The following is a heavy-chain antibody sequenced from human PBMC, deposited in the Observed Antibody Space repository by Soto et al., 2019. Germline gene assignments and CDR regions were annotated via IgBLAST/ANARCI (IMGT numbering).Heavy chain of an antibody. Sequence: QVQLAESGGGVVQPGRSLRLSCIGSGFRFSDYGMHWGRQAPGKGLEWVAMMSFDGTYKYSADSVKGRFIISRDNSKNTMYLQMNSLRAEDTAVYYCAKDRREGEYISVYDFWGQGTLVTVSS. CDR1: GFRFSDYG. J-gene: IGHJ4*02. CDR2: MSFDGTYK. V-gene: IGHV3-30*18. D-gene: IGHD4-17*01. CDR3: AKDRREGEYISVYDF.